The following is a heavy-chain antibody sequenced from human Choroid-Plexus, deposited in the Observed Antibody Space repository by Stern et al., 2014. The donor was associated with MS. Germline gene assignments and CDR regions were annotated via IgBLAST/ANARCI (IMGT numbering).Heavy chain of an antibody. V-gene: IGHV3-30*18. CDR3: AKDRQWSTYFFDY. CDR2: ISYGGSEK. D-gene: IGHD2-15*01. Sequence: QVQLVESGGGVAQPGRPLILSCAASGFTFSNFGMHWVRQAPGKGLEWVALISYGGSEKYYADSVKGRFTIFRDNSKNTLYMHMNSLRAEDTAVYYCAKDRQWSTYFFDYWGQGSLVTVSS. J-gene: IGHJ4*02. CDR1: GFTFSNFG.